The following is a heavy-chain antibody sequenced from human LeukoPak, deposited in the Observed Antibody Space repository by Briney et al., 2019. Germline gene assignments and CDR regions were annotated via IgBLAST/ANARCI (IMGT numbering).Heavy chain of an antibody. D-gene: IGHD1-26*01. Sequence: PGGSLRLSCAASGFTFNSYWMAWVRQAPGKGLEWVANIKQDGNKKYYVDSVKGRFTISRDNAKNSLYLQMNSLRVEDTAVYYCASSTGRTLAFDVWGQGTMVSVSS. J-gene: IGHJ3*01. CDR2: IKQDGNKK. CDR3: ASSTGRTLAFDV. V-gene: IGHV3-7*01. CDR1: GFTFNSYW.